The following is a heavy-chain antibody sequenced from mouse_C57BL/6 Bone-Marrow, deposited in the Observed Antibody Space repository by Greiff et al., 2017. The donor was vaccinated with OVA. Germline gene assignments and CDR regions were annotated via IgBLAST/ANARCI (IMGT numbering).Heavy chain of an antibody. V-gene: IGHV1-69*01. CDR2: IDPSDSYT. Sequence: QVQLQQPGAELVMPGASVKLSCKASGYTFTSYWMHWVKQRPGQGLEWIGEIDPSDSYTNYNQKFKGKSTLTVDKSSGTAYMQLSSLTSEDSAVYYCARDLYFDYWGQGTTLTVSS. CDR3: ARDLYFDY. J-gene: IGHJ2*01. CDR1: GYTFTSYW.